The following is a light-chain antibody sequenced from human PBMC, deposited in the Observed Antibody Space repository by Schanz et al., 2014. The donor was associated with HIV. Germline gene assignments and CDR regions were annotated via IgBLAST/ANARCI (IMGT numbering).Light chain of an antibody. CDR1: RSDVGVYNY. J-gene: IGLJ3*02. CDR2: DVS. Sequence: QSALTQPPSASGSLGQSVTISCTGTRSDVGVYNYPSWYQQHPGKAPKLMIYDVSNRPSGVPDRFSGSKSGTSASLAITGLQAEDEADYYCATWDDSLNAWVFGGGTKLTVL. V-gene: IGLV2-8*01. CDR3: ATWDDSLNAWV.